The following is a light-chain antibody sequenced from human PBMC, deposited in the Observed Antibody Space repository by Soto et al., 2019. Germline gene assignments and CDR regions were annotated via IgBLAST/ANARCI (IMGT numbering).Light chain of an antibody. Sequence: EIVMTQSPATLSVSPGERATLSCRARQSVSSNLAWYQQKPGQAPRLLIYGASTRATGIPARFSGSGSGPEFTLTINSLQSEDFAIYYCQQYNSWPLTFGGGTKVDIK. V-gene: IGKV3-15*01. CDR3: QQYNSWPLT. CDR2: GAS. J-gene: IGKJ4*01. CDR1: QSVSSN.